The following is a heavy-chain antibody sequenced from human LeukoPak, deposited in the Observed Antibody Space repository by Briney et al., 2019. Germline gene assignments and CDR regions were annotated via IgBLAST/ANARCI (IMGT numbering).Heavy chain of an antibody. V-gene: IGHV1-69*13. D-gene: IGHD1/OR15-1a*01. CDR1: GGTFSSYA. CDR2: IIPIFGTA. J-gene: IGHJ4*02. CDR3: ATAGYWNNAHY. Sequence: ASVQVSCKASGGTFSSYAISWVRQAPGQGLEWMGGIIPIFGTANYAQKFQGRVTITADESTSTAYMELSSLRSEDTAVYYCATAGYWNNAHYWGQGTLVTVSS.